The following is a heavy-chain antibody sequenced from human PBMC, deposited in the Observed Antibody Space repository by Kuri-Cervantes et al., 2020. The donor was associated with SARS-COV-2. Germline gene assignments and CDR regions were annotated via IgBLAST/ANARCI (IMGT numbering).Heavy chain of an antibody. CDR3: ARARSGFNHFDS. CDR2: IDWDDDK. D-gene: IGHD6-19*01. J-gene: IGHJ4*02. V-gene: IGHV2-70*04. CDR1: GFSLRSSGVR. Sequence: SGPTLVKPTQTLTLTCTLSGFSLRSSGVRVSWIRQPPGKALEWLARIDWDDDKFYNTSLKTRLTISKDTSRNQVVLTMTNMDPVDTATYYCARARSGFNHFDSWGQGYLVTVSS.